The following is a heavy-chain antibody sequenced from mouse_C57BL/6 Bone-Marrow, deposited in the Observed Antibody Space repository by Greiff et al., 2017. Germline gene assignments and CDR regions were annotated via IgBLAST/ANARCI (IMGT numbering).Heavy chain of an antibody. V-gene: IGHV1-42*01. J-gene: IGHJ4*01. Sequence: EVQLQQSGPELVKPGASVKISCKASGYSFTGYYMNWVKQSPEKSLEWIGEINPSTGGTTYNQKFKAKATLTVDKSSSTAYMQLKSLTSEDSAVYYCARHYSNYCLRPNYAMDYWGQGTSVTVSS. D-gene: IGHD2-5*01. CDR3: ARHYSNYCLRPNYAMDY. CDR1: GYSFTGYY. CDR2: INPSTGGT.